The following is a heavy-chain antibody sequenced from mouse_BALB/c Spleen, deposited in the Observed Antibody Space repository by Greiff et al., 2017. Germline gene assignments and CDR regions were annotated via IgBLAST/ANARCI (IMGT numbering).Heavy chain of an antibody. J-gene: IGHJ1*01. CDR1: GFAFSSYD. CDR3: ARPYGSSYRLRYFDV. D-gene: IGHD1-1*01. Sequence: EVMLVESGGGLVKPGGSLKLSCAASGFAFSSYDMSWVRQTPEKRLEWVAYISSGGGSTYYPDTVKGRFTISRDNAKNTLYLQMSSLKSEDTAMYYCARPYGSSYRLRYFDVWGAGTTVTVSS. V-gene: IGHV5-12-1*01. CDR2: ISSGGGST.